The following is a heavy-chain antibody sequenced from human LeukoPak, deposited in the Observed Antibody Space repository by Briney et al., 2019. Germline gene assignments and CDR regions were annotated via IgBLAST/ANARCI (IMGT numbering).Heavy chain of an antibody. CDR2: INNDGSST. J-gene: IGHJ4*02. Sequence: GGSLRLSCAASGFIFSSYWMHWVRQAPGKGLVWVSHINNDGSSTNYADSVKGRFTFSRDNAKNTLYLQMNSLRAEDTAIYYCATSRTFDYWGQGTLVTVSS. V-gene: IGHV3-74*01. D-gene: IGHD2-2*01. CDR3: ATSRTFDY. CDR1: GFIFSSYW.